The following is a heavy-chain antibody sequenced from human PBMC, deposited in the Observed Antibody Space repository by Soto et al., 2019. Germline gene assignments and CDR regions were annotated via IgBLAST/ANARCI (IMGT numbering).Heavy chain of an antibody. J-gene: IGHJ4*02. CDR2: ISYDGSNK. CDR1: GFTFSSYA. V-gene: IGHV3-30-3*01. CDR3: ARDLGGGSLNLDY. Sequence: QVQLVESGGGVVQPGRSLRLSCAASGFTFSSYAMHWVRQAPGKGLEWVAVISYDGSNKYYADSVKGRFTISRDNSKNTLYLQMNSLRAEDTAVYYCARDLGGGSLNLDYWGQGTLVTVSS. D-gene: IGHD2-15*01.